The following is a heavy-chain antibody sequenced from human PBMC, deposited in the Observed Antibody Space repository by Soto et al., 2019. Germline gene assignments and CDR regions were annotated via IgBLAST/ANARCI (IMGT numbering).Heavy chain of an antibody. CDR3: ARDRLYCSGGSCYFNFDY. J-gene: IGHJ4*02. Sequence: GASVKVSCKASGYTFTSYDINWVRQATGQGLEWMGWMNPNSGNTGYAQKFQGRVTMTRDTSISTAYMELRSLRSDDTAVYYCARDRLYCSGGSCYFNFDYWGQGTLVTVSS. CDR1: GYTFTSYD. V-gene: IGHV1-8*01. CDR2: MNPNSGNT. D-gene: IGHD2-15*01.